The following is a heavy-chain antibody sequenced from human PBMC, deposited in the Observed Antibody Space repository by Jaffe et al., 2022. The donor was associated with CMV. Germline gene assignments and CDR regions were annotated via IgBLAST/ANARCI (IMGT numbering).Heavy chain of an antibody. CDR3: AKDGRVRGKDIGMDV. Sequence: EVQLVESGGGLVQPGRSLRLSCAASGFTFDDYAMHWVRQAPGKGLEWVSGISWNSGSIGYADSVKGRFTISRDNAKNSLYLQMNSLRAEDTALYYCAKDGRVRGKDIGMDVWGQGTTVTVSS. CDR2: ISWNSGSI. J-gene: IGHJ6*02. V-gene: IGHV3-9*01. D-gene: IGHD3-10*01. CDR1: GFTFDDYA.